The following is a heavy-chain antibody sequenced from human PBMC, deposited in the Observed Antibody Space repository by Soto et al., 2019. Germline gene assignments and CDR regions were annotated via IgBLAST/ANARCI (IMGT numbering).Heavy chain of an antibody. CDR1: GFTFDDYT. Sequence: GGSLRLSCAASGFTFDDYTMHWVRQAPGKGLEWVSLISWDGGSTYYADSVKGRFTISRDNSKNSLYLQMNSLRTEDNALYYYAKDQMGSSSSYYYYYGMDVWGQGTTVTVSS. CDR2: ISWDGGST. D-gene: IGHD6-6*01. V-gene: IGHV3-43*01. CDR3: AKDQMGSSSSYYYYYGMDV. J-gene: IGHJ6*02.